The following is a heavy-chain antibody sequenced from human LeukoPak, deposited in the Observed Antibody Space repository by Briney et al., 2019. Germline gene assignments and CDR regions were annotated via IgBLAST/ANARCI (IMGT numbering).Heavy chain of an antibody. CDR3: ARDSPLYCSSASCYREAYMDV. CDR1: GVSISSHY. CDR2: IYYSGST. V-gene: IGHV4-59*11. Sequence: SETLSLTCTVSGVSISSHYWSWIRQPPGKGLEWIGYIYYSGSTNYNPSLKSRVTISVDTSKNQFSLKLSSVTAADTAVYYCARDSPLYCSSASCYREAYMDVWGKGTTVTVSS. D-gene: IGHD2-2*01. J-gene: IGHJ6*03.